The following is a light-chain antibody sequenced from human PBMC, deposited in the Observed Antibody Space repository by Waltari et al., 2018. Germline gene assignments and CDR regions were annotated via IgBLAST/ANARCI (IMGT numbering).Light chain of an antibody. CDR2: KAS. Sequence: DIQMTQSPSTLSASVGDRVSITCRASQSISRWLAWYQQKPGKAPNLLIYKASTLESGVPSRFSGSGSGTEFTLTISSLQSDDFATYYCQNYNSYSGTWTFGQGTKVEIK. CDR3: QNYNSYSGTWT. CDR1: QSISRW. J-gene: IGKJ1*01. V-gene: IGKV1-5*03.